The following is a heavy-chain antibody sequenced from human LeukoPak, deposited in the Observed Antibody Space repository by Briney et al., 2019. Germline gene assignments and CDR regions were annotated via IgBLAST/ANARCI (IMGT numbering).Heavy chain of an antibody. D-gene: IGHD3-22*01. CDR1: GYTFTSYD. Sequence: ASVKVSCKASGYTFTSYDINWVRQATGQGLEWMGWMNPNSGNTGYAQKFQGRVTMTRNTSISTAYMELSSLRSEDTAVYYCARERNYNYYDSSGTFDIWGQGTMVTVSS. J-gene: IGHJ3*02. V-gene: IGHV1-8*01. CDR3: ARERNYNYYDSSGTFDI. CDR2: MNPNSGNT.